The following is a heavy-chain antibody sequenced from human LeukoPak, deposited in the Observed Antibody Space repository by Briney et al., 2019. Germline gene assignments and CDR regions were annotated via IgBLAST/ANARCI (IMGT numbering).Heavy chain of an antibody. CDR3: ARDSLAQALGYPGYYYGMHV. J-gene: IGHJ6*04. CDR1: GYSISSGYY. CDR2: SYHSGST. Sequence: SETLSLTCAVSGYSISSGYYWGWIRQPPGKGLEWIGSSYHSGSTYYNPSLKIRVTISVDTSKNQFSLKLSSVPAADTAVYYCARDSLAQALGYPGYYYGMHVWGKGTTVTVSS. V-gene: IGHV4-38-2*02. D-gene: IGHD2-15*01.